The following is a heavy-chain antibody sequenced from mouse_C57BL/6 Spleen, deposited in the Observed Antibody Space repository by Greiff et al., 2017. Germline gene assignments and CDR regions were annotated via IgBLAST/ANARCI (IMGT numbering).Heavy chain of an antibody. V-gene: IGHV1-50*01. CDR3: AVYDYDDYYAMDY. J-gene: IGHJ4*01. CDR2: IDPSDSYT. D-gene: IGHD2-4*01. Sequence: QVQLQQSGAELVKPGASVKLSCKASGYTFTSYWMQWVKQRPGQGLEWIGEIDPSDSYTNYNQKFKGKATLTVDTSSSTAYMQLSSLTSEDSAVYYCAVYDYDDYYAMDYWGQGTSVTVSS. CDR1: GYTFTSYW.